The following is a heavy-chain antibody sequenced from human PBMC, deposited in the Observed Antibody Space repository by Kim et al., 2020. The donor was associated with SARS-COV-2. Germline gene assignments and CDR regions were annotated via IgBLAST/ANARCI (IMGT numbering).Heavy chain of an antibody. J-gene: IGHJ4*01. CDR1: GFTFRNAN. Sequence: GGSLRLSCAASGFTFRNANMSWVRQAPGKGLEWLGSISRSSYYRYRAGTVQNRCTISRDHAKNSLYLQMNSLRAEDTAVYYCASSGDIVVVVAARPPDY. V-gene: IGHV3-21*01. CDR2: ISRSSYYR. CDR3: ASSGDIVVVVAARPPDY. D-gene: IGHD2-15*01.